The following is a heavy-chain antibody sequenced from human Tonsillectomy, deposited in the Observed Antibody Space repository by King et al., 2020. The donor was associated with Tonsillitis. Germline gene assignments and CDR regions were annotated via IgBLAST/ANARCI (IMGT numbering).Heavy chain of an antibody. Sequence: LQLQESGPGLVKPSETLSLTCTVSGGSISSSSYYWGWIRQPPGKGLEWIGTIYYTGNTYYNPSLKSRITISVDTSKNQFSLKLGSVTAADTAVYYCACPYGYKSWFDPWGQGTLVTASS. CDR1: GGSISSSSYY. D-gene: IGHD5-24*01. V-gene: IGHV4-39*01. CDR3: ACPYGYKSWFDP. J-gene: IGHJ5*02. CDR2: IYYTGNT.